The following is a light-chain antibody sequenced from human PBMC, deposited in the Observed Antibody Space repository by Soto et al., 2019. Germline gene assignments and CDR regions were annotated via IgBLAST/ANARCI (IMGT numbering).Light chain of an antibody. J-gene: IGLJ1*01. CDR1: NSDVGAYNY. Sequence: QSVLTQPASVSGSPGQSITIPCTGTNSDVGAYNYVSWYQHHPGKAPKLMIYEVFIRPSGVSSRFSGSKSGSTASLTISGLQADDEADYYCSSYTTTNTLYVFGTGTKVTVL. V-gene: IGLV2-14*01. CDR3: SSYTTTNTLYV. CDR2: EVF.